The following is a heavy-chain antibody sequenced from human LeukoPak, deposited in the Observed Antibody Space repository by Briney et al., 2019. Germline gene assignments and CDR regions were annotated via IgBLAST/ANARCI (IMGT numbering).Heavy chain of an antibody. V-gene: IGHV3-30*02. J-gene: IGHJ6*03. CDR3: VRAYSGSYGLGYYYMDV. CDR1: RFSFSSYG. D-gene: IGHD1-26*01. Sequence: PGGSLRLSCAASRFSFSSYGMHWVRQAPGKGLEWVAYLQYDRTNVQYADSVRGRFTISRDNAKKSLYLQMNSLRAEDTAVYYCVRAYSGSYGLGYYYMDVWGKGTTVTVSS. CDR2: LQYDRTNV.